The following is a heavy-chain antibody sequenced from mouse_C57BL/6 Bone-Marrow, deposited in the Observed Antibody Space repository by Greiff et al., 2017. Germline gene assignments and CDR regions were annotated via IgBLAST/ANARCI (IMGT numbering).Heavy chain of an antibody. V-gene: IGHV1-55*01. J-gene: IGHJ4*01. CDR1: GYTFTSYW. CDR3: AREGDYYGSTYYAMDY. D-gene: IGHD1-1*01. CDR2: IYPGSGST. Sequence: QVQLKQPGAELVKPGASVKMSCKASGYTFTSYWITWVKKRPGQGLEWIGDIYPGSGSTNYNEQFKSKATLTVDTSSSTAYMQLSSLTSEDSAVDYCAREGDYYGSTYYAMDYWGQGTSVTVSS.